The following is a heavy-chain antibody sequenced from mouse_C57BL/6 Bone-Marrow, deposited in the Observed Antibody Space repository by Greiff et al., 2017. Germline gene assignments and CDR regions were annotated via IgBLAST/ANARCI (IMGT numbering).Heavy chain of an antibody. Sequence: EVMLVESGGGLVQPGGSLKLSCAASGFTFSDYYMYWVRQTPEKRLEWVAYISNGGGSTYYPDTVKGRFTISRDNAKNTLYLQMSRLTSEDTAMYYCARQEGFAYWGQGTLVTVSA. V-gene: IGHV5-12*01. J-gene: IGHJ3*01. CDR1: GFTFSDYY. CDR3: ARQEGFAY. CDR2: ISNGGGST.